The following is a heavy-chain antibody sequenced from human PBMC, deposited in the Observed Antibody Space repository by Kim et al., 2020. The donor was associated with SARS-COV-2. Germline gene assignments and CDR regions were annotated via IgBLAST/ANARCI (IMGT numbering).Heavy chain of an antibody. Sequence: SETLSLTCAVYGGSFSGYYWSWIRQPPGKGLEWIGEINHSGSTNYNPSLKSRVTISVDTSKNQFSLKLSSVTAADTAVYYCARARSPFFTVTGRDAFDIWGQGTMVTVSS. CDR2: INHSGST. CDR3: ARARSPFFTVTGRDAFDI. CDR1: GGSFSGYY. V-gene: IGHV4-34*01. D-gene: IGHD4-17*01. J-gene: IGHJ3*02.